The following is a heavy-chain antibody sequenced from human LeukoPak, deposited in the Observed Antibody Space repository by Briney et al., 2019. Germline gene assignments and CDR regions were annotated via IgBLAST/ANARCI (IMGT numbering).Heavy chain of an antibody. V-gene: IGHV4-31*03. Sequence: TLSLTCTVSGGSISSGGYYWSWIRQHPGKGLEWIGYIYYSGSTYYNPSLKSRVTISADTSKNQFSLKLSSVTAADTAVYYCARDSIYGGNLDYWGQGTLVTVSS. CDR3: ARDSIYGGNLDY. CDR2: IYYSGST. J-gene: IGHJ4*02. CDR1: GGSISSGGYY. D-gene: IGHD4-23*01.